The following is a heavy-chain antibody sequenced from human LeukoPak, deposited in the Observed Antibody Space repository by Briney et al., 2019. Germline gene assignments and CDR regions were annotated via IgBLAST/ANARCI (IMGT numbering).Heavy chain of an antibody. CDR3: AREVMRYYYFDY. CDR2: IYHSGST. Sequence: PSQTLSLTCAVSGGSISSGGYSWSWIRQPPGKGLEWIGYIYHSGSTYYNPSLKSRVTISVDRSKNQFSLKLSSVTAADTAVYYCAREVMRYYYFDYWGQGTLVTVSS. CDR1: GGSISSGGYS. V-gene: IGHV4-30-2*01. J-gene: IGHJ4*02. D-gene: IGHD2-21*01.